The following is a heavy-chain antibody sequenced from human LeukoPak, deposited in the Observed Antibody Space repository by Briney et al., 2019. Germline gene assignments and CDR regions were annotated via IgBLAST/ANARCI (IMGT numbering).Heavy chain of an antibody. D-gene: IGHD6-19*01. CDR2: ISHDGSNE. CDR3: ARDSSGSYNWFDP. Sequence: PGGSLRLSCAASGFSFSSYAMHWVRQAPGKGLEWVAVISHDGSNEYYPDSVKGRFTISRDNSKNTLYLQMNSLRAEDTAVYYCARDSSGSYNWFDPWGQGTLVTVSS. V-gene: IGHV3-30*04. J-gene: IGHJ5*02. CDR1: GFSFSSYA.